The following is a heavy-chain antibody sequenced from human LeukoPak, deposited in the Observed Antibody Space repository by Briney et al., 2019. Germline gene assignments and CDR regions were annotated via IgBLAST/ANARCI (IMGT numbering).Heavy chain of an antibody. V-gene: IGHV3-30*02. Sequence: GGSLRLSCAASGFTFSSYGMHWVRQAPCKGLEWVAFIRYDGSNKYYADSVKGRFTIPRDNSENTLYLQMNSLRAEDTAVYYCAKDPTDYVWGSYRYKEPDYWGQGTLVTVSS. D-gene: IGHD3-16*02. CDR3: AKDPTDYVWGSYRYKEPDY. J-gene: IGHJ4*02. CDR2: IRYDGSNK. CDR1: GFTFSSYG.